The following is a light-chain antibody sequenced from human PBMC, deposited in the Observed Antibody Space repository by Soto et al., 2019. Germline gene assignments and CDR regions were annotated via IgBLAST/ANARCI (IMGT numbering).Light chain of an antibody. J-gene: IGLJ2*01. Sequence: QLVLTQSSSASASLGSSVKLTCTLSSGHSTYIIAWHQQQAGKAPRFLMKLEESGMYNRGSGIPDRFSGSSSGADRYLTISYLQFDDEADYYCETWDSNTRVFGGGTKLTVL. CDR1: SGHSTYI. CDR3: ETWDSNTRV. CDR2: LEESGMY. V-gene: IGLV4-60*02.